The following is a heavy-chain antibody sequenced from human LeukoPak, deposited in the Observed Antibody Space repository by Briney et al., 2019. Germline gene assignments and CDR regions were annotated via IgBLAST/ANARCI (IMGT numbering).Heavy chain of an antibody. D-gene: IGHD4-17*01. V-gene: IGHV1-2*02. CDR3: ARDHKTTVVMEDY. CDR1: GYTFTVYY. Sequence: ASVKVSCKASGYTFTVYYMHWVRQAPGQGLEWMGWINPYSGATNYAQKFQGRVTMTRDTSISTAYMELSRLRSDDTAVYFCARDHKTTVVMEDYWGQGTLVTVSS. J-gene: IGHJ4*02. CDR2: INPYSGAT.